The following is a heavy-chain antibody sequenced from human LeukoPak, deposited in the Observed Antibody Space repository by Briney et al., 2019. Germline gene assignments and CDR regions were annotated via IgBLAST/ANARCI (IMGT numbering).Heavy chain of an antibody. D-gene: IGHD6-13*01. CDR1: GASISSHNW. J-gene: IGHJ5*02. Sequence: SETLSLTCAVSGASISSHNWWWSWVRQPPGKGLEWIGEIYHSGSTNYNPSLKSRVTTSVDKSKNQFSLNLSSVTAADTAVYYCASAEPRGIIWYPSWGQGTLVTVSS. V-gene: IGHV4-4*02. CDR3: ASAEPRGIIWYPS. CDR2: IYHSGST.